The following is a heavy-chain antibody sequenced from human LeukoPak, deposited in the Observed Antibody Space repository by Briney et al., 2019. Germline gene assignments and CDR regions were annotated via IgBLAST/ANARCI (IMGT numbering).Heavy chain of an antibody. J-gene: IGHJ4*02. D-gene: IGHD5-24*01. CDR2: ISYDGSNK. CDR3: ARVEMATTSFDY. Sequence: GGSLRLSCAASGFTFSSYAMHWVRQAPGKGLEWVAVISYDGSNKYYADSVEGRFTISRDNSKNTLYLQMNSLRAEDTAVYYCARVEMATTSFDYWGQGTLVTVSS. V-gene: IGHV3-30-3*01. CDR1: GFTFSSYA.